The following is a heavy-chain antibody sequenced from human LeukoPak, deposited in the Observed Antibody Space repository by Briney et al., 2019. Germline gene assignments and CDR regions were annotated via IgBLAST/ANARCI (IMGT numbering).Heavy chain of an antibody. CDR2: ISGNASTI. J-gene: IGHJ4*02. Sequence: PGGSLRLSXAASGFTFINYEMNWVRQAPGRGMEWVSFISGNASTIYYADSLKGRFTISRDNAKNSLYPQMNNLRAEDTAVYYCARDGSDREYFDSWGQGTLVTVSS. CDR1: GFTFINYE. D-gene: IGHD6-19*01. V-gene: IGHV3-48*03. CDR3: ARDGSDREYFDS.